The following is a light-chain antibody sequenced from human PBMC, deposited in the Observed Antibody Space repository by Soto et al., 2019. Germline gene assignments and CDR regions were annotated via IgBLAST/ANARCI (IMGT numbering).Light chain of an antibody. CDR2: RAS. CDR1: QSISSW. V-gene: IGKV1-5*03. J-gene: IGKJ1*01. Sequence: DIQMTQSPSTLSASVGDTFTITCLASQSISSWLAWYQQKPGKAPKLLIYRASTLQSGVPSRFSASGSGTEFILTISSLQPDDFATYYCQLYNTYSGTFGQGTKVDI. CDR3: QLYNTYSGT.